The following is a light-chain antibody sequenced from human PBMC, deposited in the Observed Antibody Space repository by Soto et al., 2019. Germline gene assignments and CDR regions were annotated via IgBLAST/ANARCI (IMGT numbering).Light chain of an antibody. V-gene: IGLV1-40*01. CDR1: SSNIGAGYD. CDR3: QAYDSRLSGRV. J-gene: IGLJ3*02. Sequence: QSVLTQPPSVSGAPGQRVTISCTGSSSNIGAGYDVHWYQQLPGTAPKLLIYGNSNRPSGVPDRFSGSKSGTSSALAITWLQAEDEADYYCQAYDSRLSGRVFGGGTKVTVL. CDR2: GNS.